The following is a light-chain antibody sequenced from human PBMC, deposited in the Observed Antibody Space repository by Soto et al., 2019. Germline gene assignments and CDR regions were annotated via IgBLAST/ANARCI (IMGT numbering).Light chain of an antibody. V-gene: IGKV4-1*01. CDR2: WAS. CDR3: QQYYSTPLA. J-gene: IGKJ1*01. CDR1: QSVLYSSNNKNY. Sequence: DIVMTQSPDYLAVSLGERATINCKSSQSVLYSSNNKNYLAWYQQKPGQPPKLLIYWASTRESGVPDRFGGSGSGTDFTLTISSLQAEDVAVYYCQQYYSTPLAFGQGTKVEIK.